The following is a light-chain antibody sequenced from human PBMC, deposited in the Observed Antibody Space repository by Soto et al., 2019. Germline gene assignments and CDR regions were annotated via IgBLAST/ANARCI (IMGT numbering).Light chain of an antibody. CDR2: RAS. J-gene: IGKJ3*01. CDR3: QHYDSYSGT. Sequence: DIQMTQSPSTLSASVGDRVTITCRASQSINSWLAWYQQKPGKAPRLLIYRASSLEGGVPSRFSGSGSWAEFTLTISSLQPDDFATYSCQHYDSYSGTFGPGTNVDIK. CDR1: QSINSW. V-gene: IGKV1-5*03.